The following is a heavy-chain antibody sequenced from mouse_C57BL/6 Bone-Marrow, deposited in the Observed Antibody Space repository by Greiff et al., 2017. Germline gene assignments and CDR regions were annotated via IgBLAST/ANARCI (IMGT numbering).Heavy chain of an antibody. CDR1: GYTFTSYW. CDR2: IDPSDSYT. Sequence: VQLQQPGAELVMPGASVKLSCKASGYTFTSYWMHWVKQRPGQGLEWIGEIDPSDSYTNYNQKFKGKSTLTVDKSSSTAYMQLSSLTSEDSAVYYCARWNSSYAMDYWGQGTSVTVSS. CDR3: ARWNSSYAMDY. J-gene: IGHJ4*01. V-gene: IGHV1-69*01.